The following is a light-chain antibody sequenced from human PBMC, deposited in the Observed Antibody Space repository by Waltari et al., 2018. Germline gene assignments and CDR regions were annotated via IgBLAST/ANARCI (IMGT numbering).Light chain of an antibody. Sequence: DIHLTQSPSTLSASLGDSVTITCRASQNIDTWLAWYQQKPGKAPKLLIYKASYLQSGVPSRFSGRGAGTEFTLTIDSLQPDDFATYHCQQYNSYSCGFGPGTTVDLK. V-gene: IGKV1-5*03. CDR3: QQYNSYSCG. CDR1: QNIDTW. J-gene: IGKJ3*01. CDR2: KAS.